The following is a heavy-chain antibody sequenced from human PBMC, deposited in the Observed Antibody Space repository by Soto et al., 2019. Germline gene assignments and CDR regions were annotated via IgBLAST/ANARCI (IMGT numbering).Heavy chain of an antibody. CDR2: INPNSGGT. CDR3: ARDKGLDEYSSYHFYYYYGMDV. CDR1: GYTFTGYY. Sequence: ASLNLSCKASGYTFTGYYMHWVRQAPGEGLEWMGWINPNSGGTNYAQKFQGWVTMTRDTSISTAYMELSRLISDDPAVYYCARDKGLDEYSSYHFYYYYGMDVWGQGTTVTVSS. J-gene: IGHJ6*02. V-gene: IGHV1-2*04. D-gene: IGHD6-6*01.